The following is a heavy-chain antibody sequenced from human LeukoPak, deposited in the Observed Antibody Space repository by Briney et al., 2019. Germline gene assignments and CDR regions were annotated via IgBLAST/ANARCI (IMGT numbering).Heavy chain of an antibody. CDR2: IYSGGST. D-gene: IGHD3-9*01. Sequence: GGSLRLSCAASGFTVSSNYMSWVRQAPGKGLEWVSIIYSGGSTFYADSVKGRFTISRDNSKNTLYLQMNSLRAEDTAVYYCARGAKRYFDWLLGSGGGDYWGQGTLVTVSS. J-gene: IGHJ4*02. V-gene: IGHV3-53*01. CDR1: GFTVSSNY. CDR3: ARGAKRYFDWLLGSGGGDY.